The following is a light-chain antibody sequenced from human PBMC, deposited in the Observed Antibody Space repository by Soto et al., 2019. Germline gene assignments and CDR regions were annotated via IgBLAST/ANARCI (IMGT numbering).Light chain of an antibody. Sequence: DIQMTQSPSSVSASVGDRVTITCRASQGINSWLAWYQQKPGKAPKLLIYAAFNLQSGVPSRFSGSGSGTDFTLTINSLQPEEFATYYCQQANSFPFTFGPGTKVDIK. V-gene: IGKV1-12*02. CDR3: QQANSFPFT. J-gene: IGKJ3*01. CDR2: AAF. CDR1: QGINSW.